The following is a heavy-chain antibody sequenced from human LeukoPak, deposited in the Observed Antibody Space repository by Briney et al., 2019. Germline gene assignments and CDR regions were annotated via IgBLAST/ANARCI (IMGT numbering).Heavy chain of an antibody. V-gene: IGHV3-7*03. CDR1: GFTFSSYW. J-gene: IGHJ4*02. D-gene: IGHD6-19*01. CDR2: IKQDGSEE. Sequence: PGGSLRLSCAASGFTFSSYWMSWVRQAPGKGLEWVANIKQDGSEEYYVDSVKGRFTISRDNAKNSLYLQMNSLRAEDTAVYYCARAAYSSGWYGFFDYWGQGTLVTVSS. CDR3: ARAAYSSGWYGFFDY.